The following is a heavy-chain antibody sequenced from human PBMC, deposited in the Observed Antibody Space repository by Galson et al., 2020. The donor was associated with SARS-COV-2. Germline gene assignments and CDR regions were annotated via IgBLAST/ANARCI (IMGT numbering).Heavy chain of an antibody. CDR3: ANRNEYDNGNYYLYYFDY. Sequence: GESLKISCAAPGLPFSNYAMSWVRQAPAKGLAWVSGISGTGRTPHYPDSVKGRFTISRDNSKNTLYLQINTLRAEDAAVYYCANRNEYDNGNYYLYYFDYWGQGTLVTVSS. V-gene: IGHV3-23*01. CDR1: GLPFSNYA. J-gene: IGHJ4*01. D-gene: IGHD3-10*01. CDR2: ISGTGRTP.